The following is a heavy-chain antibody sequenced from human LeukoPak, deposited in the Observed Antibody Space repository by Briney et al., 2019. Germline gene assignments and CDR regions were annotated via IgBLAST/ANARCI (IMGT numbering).Heavy chain of an antibody. D-gene: IGHD4-23*01. CDR3: AREAGAFHDYGGNYFFDY. Sequence: PGGSLRLSCAASGFTFSSYSMNWVRQAPGKGLEWVAVIWYDGSNKYYADSVKGRFTISRDNSKNTLYLQMNSLRAEDTAVYYCAREAGAFHDYGGNYFFDYWGQGTLVTVSS. CDR1: GFTFSSYS. CDR2: IWYDGSNK. J-gene: IGHJ4*02. V-gene: IGHV3-33*08.